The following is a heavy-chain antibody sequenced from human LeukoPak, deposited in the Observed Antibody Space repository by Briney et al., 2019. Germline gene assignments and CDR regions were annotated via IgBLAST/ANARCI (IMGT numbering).Heavy chain of an antibody. D-gene: IGHD4-17*01. Sequence: GGSLRLSCAASGFTVSSTYMSWVRQAPGKGLEWVSVIYSGGNIYYIDSVKGRFTISRDTSKNTLYLQMSSLRAEDTAVYYCAKPRWVTTNNYDYWGLGTLVTVSS. CDR1: GFTVSSTY. V-gene: IGHV3-53*01. CDR2: IYSGGNI. CDR3: AKPRWVTTNNYDY. J-gene: IGHJ4*02.